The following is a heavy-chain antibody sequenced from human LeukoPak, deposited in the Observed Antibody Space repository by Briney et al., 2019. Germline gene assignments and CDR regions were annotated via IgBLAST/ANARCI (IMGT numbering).Heavy chain of an antibody. CDR3: AKYRSTFGGVIDDY. CDR2: ISGSGDNT. Sequence: GGSLRLSCAASGFTFSSYAMSWVRQAPGKGLEWVSGISGSGDNTYYADSVKGRFTISRDNSKNTLYVQVNSLGTEDTAAYYCAKYRSTFGGVIDDYWGQGTLVTVSS. J-gene: IGHJ4*02. V-gene: IGHV3-23*01. CDR1: GFTFSSYA. D-gene: IGHD3-16*02.